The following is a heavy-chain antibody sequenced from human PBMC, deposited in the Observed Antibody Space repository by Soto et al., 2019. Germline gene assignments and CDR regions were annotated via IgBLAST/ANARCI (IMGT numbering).Heavy chain of an antibody. Sequence: GASVKVSCKASGYTFTGYYMHWVRQAPGQGLEWMGWINPNSGGTNYAQKFQGRVTMTRDTSISTAYMELSRLRSDDTAVYYCARVSILTGLLWFGGLSPYYYGMDVWGQGTTVTVSS. V-gene: IGHV1-2*02. J-gene: IGHJ6*02. D-gene: IGHD3-10*01. CDR2: INPNSGGT. CDR3: ARVSILTGLLWFGGLSPYYYGMDV. CDR1: GYTFTGYY.